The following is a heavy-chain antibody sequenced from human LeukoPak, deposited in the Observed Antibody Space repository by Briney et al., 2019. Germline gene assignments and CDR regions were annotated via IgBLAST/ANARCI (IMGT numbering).Heavy chain of an antibody. CDR1: GGSISSYY. J-gene: IGHJ3*02. V-gene: IGHV4-59*01. CDR3: ARDLYCSSTSCYHAFDI. CDR2: IYYSGST. Sequence: SETLSLTCTVSGGSISSYYWSWIRQPPGKGLEWIGYIYYSGSTNYNPSLKSRVTISVDTSKNQFSLKLSSVTAADTAVYYCARDLYCSSTSCYHAFDIWGQGTMVTVSS. D-gene: IGHD2-2*01.